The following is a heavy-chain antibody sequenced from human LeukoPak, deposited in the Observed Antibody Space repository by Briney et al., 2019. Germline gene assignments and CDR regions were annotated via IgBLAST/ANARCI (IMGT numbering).Heavy chain of an antibody. CDR3: ARSNYYGSGSLFDY. J-gene: IGHJ4*02. Sequence: ASVKVSCKASGYTFTGYYMHWVRQAPGQGLEWMGWINPNSGGTNYAQKFQGRVTMTRDTSIRTAYMELSSLRSDDTAVYYCARSNYYGSGSLFDYWGQGTLVTVSS. CDR1: GYTFTGYY. V-gene: IGHV1-2*02. CDR2: INPNSGGT. D-gene: IGHD3-10*01.